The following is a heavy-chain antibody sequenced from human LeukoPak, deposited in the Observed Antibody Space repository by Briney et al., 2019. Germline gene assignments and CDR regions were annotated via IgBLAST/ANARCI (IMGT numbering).Heavy chain of an antibody. J-gene: IGHJ4*02. D-gene: IGHD6-19*01. CDR3: AKQSMYSSGWYIY. V-gene: IGHV3-23*01. Sequence: PGGSLRLSCAASGFTFSGYAMSWVRQAPGKGLEWVSAISGSGGSTYYADSVKGRFTISRDNSKNTLYLQMNSLRAEDTAVYYCAKQSMYSSGWYIYWGQGTLVTVSS. CDR2: ISGSGGST. CDR1: GFTFSGYA.